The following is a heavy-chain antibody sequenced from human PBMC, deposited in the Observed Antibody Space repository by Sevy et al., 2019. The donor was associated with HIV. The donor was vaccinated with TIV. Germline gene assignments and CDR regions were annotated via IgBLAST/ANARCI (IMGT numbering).Heavy chain of an antibody. Sequence: ASVKVSCKSTGYIFSDYNMHWVRQAPGQGLEWMALINPKSGDTIYAQRFRGRVSMTRDTSISTAYMELSGLKSDDTAVYYCDRESETAHKTLLSFDIWGQGTMVTVSS. J-gene: IGHJ3*02. CDR3: DRESETAHKTLLSFDI. D-gene: IGHD5-18*01. CDR1: GYIFSDYN. CDR2: INPKSGDT. V-gene: IGHV1-2*06.